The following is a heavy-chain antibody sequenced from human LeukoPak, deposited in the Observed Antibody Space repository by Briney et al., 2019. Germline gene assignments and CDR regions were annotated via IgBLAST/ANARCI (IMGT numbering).Heavy chain of an antibody. CDR3: AKAVYNWNDVDYFDY. CDR2: INWNGGST. Sequence: PGGSLRLSCAASGFTFYDYGMSWVRQAPGKGLEWVSGINWNGGSTGSADSVKGRFTISRDNAKNSLYLQMNSLRAEDTALYYCAKAVYNWNDVDYFDYWGQGTLVTVSS. D-gene: IGHD1-20*01. CDR1: GFTFYDYG. J-gene: IGHJ4*02. V-gene: IGHV3-20*04.